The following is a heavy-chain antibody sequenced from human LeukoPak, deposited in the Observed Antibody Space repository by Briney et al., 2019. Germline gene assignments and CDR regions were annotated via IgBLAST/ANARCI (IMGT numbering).Heavy chain of an antibody. Sequence: SETLSFTCTVSGGSISSYYWSWIRQPPGKGLEWIGYIYYSGSTNYNPSLKSRVTISVDTSKNQFSLKLSSVTAADTAVYYCARTSGTFDAFDIWGQGTMVTVSS. V-gene: IGHV4-59*08. J-gene: IGHJ3*02. CDR3: ARTSGTFDAFDI. CDR1: GGSISSYY. CDR2: IYYSGST. D-gene: IGHD6-25*01.